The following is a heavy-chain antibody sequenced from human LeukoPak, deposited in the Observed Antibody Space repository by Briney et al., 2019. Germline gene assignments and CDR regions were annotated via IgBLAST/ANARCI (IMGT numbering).Heavy chain of an antibody. J-gene: IGHJ5*02. V-gene: IGHV3-53*01. CDR1: GLTGSHNY. CDR2: IHTSGDT. Sequence: GVSLRLSCAASGLTGSHNYVSWVRQAPGKGLEWVSAIHTSGDTCYADSVKGRFTISRDTSKNTLYLQINSLRVEDTAVYYCIVFGDSNHWGQETLVTVSS. CDR3: IVFGDSNH. D-gene: IGHD4-17*01.